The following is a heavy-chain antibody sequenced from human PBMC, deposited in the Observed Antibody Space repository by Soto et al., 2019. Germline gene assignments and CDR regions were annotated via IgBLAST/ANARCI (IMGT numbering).Heavy chain of an antibody. CDR3: TRDVLRFLENDY. V-gene: IGHV3-49*04. CDR2: IRSKAYGGTT. J-gene: IGHJ4*02. CDR1: GFTFGDYA. Sequence: SLRLSCTASGFTFGDYAMSWVRQAPGKGLEWVGFIRSKAYGGTTEYAASVKGRFTISRDDSKSIAYLQMNSLKTEDTAVYYCTRDVLRFLENDYWGQGTLVTVSS. D-gene: IGHD3-3*01.